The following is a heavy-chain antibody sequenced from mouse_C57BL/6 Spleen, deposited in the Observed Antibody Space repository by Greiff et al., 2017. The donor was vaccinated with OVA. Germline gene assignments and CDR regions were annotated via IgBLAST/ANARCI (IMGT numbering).Heavy chain of an antibody. CDR1: GYTFTSYW. J-gene: IGHJ2*01. CDR2: IHPNSGST. Sequence: QVQLQQPGAELVKPGASVKLSCKASGYTFTSYWMHWVKQRPGQGLEWIGMIHPNSGSTNYNEKFKSKATLTVDKSSSTAYMQLSSLTSEDSAVYYCAIEERRDYDYIDYWGQGTTLTVSS. D-gene: IGHD2-4*01. CDR3: AIEERRDYDYIDY. V-gene: IGHV1-64*01.